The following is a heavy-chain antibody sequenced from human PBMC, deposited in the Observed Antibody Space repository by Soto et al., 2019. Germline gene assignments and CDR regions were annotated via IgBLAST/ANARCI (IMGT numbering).Heavy chain of an antibody. J-gene: IGHJ3*02. V-gene: IGHV3-23*01. Sequence: GGSLRLSCAASGFTFSSYAMSWVRQAPGKGLEWVSAISGSGGSTYYADSVKGRFTISRDNSKNTLYLQMNSLRAEDTAVYYCAKDWDVVVPAAIGAFDIWGQGTMVTVSS. CDR2: ISGSGGST. CDR3: AKDWDVVVPAAIGAFDI. CDR1: GFTFSSYA. D-gene: IGHD2-2*01.